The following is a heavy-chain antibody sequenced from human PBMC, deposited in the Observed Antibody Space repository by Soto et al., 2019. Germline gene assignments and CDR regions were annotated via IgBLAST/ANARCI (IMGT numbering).Heavy chain of an antibody. CDR2: ISTNGGST. Sequence: GSLRLSCSASGFTFSSYAMRWVRQAPGQGLEYVSSISTNGGSTHYADSVKGRFTISRDNSKNTQYLQMSSLRADDTAVYYCVKGEYYYDSSGYYPFDYWGQGT. CDR3: VKGEYYYDSSGYYPFDY. J-gene: IGHJ4*02. CDR1: GFTFSSYA. V-gene: IGHV3-64D*06. D-gene: IGHD3-22*01.